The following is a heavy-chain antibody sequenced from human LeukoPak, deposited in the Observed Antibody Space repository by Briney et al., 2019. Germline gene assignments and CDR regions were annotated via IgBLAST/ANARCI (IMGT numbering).Heavy chain of an antibody. D-gene: IGHD6-13*01. CDR2: ISAYNGNT. CDR3: ARDASIAAAGLFDP. V-gene: IGHV1-18*04. J-gene: IGHJ5*02. Sequence: ASVKVSRKASGYTFTSYGISWVRQAPGQGLEWMGWISAYNGNTNYARKLQGRVTMTTDTSTSTAYMEPRSLRSDDTAVYYCARDASIAAAGLFDPWGQGTLVTVSS. CDR1: GYTFTSYG.